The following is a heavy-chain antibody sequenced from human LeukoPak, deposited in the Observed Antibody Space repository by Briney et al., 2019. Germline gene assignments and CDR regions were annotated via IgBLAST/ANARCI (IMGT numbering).Heavy chain of an antibody. V-gene: IGHV4-38-2*02. J-gene: IGHJ4*02. CDR1: GYSISSGYY. CDR3: ARVYYDSSGQYYFDY. D-gene: IGHD3-22*01. Sequence: SETLSLTCSVSGYSISSGYYWGWIWQPPGKGLEWIATTYHTGNTHYNPSLKSRVTISVDTSKNQFSLKLSSVTAADTAVYYCARVYYDSSGQYYFDYWGQGTLVTVSS. CDR2: TYHTGNT.